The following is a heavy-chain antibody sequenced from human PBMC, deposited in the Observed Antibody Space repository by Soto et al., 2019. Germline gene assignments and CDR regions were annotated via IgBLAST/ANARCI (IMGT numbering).Heavy chain of an antibody. CDR3: ARVSYGPKYYFDY. CDR1: GGSISSYY. Sequence: ETLSLTCTVSGGSISSYYWSWIRQPPGKGLEWIGYIYYSGSTNYNPSLKSRVTISVDTSKNQFSLKLSSVTAADTAVYYCARVSYGPKYYFDYWGQGTLVTVSS. CDR2: IYYSGST. D-gene: IGHD5-18*01. J-gene: IGHJ4*02. V-gene: IGHV4-59*01.